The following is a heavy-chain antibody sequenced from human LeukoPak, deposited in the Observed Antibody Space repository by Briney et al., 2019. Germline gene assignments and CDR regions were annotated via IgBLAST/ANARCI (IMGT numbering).Heavy chain of an antibody. J-gene: IGHJ4*02. V-gene: IGHV1-2*02. D-gene: IGHD4-23*01. CDR2: MNPNSGGT. CDR3: ATISPVVSGSPDS. Sequence: ASVKVSCKASGYTFTGYYIHWVRQAPGQGLEWMGWMNPNSGGTNYAQKFQGRVTMTRDTSISTAYVDLTSLRSDDTAVYYCATISPVVSGSPDSWGQGTLVTVSS. CDR1: GYTFTGYY.